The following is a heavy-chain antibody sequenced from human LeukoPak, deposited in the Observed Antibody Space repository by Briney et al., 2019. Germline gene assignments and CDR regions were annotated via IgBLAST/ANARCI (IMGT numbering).Heavy chain of an antibody. CDR2: IYSGGST. CDR1: GFTVSSNY. Sequence: GGSLRFSCAASGFTVSSNYMSWVRQAPGKGLEWVSVIYSGGSTYYADSVKGRFTISRDNSKNTLYLQMNSLRAEDTAVYYCARDSPKEGFDYWGQGTLVTVSS. V-gene: IGHV3-66*01. CDR3: ARDSPKEGFDY. J-gene: IGHJ4*02.